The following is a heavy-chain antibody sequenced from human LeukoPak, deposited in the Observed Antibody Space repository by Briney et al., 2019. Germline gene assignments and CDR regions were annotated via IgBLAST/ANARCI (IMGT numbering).Heavy chain of an antibody. D-gene: IGHD3-3*01. CDR1: GVSISSGDYY. CDR2: IYYSEST. V-gene: IGHV4-30-4*01. Sequence: SETLSLTCTVSGVSISSGDYYWSWIRQPPGKGLEWIGYIYYSESTYYNPSLKSRVTISVDTSKNQFSLKLSSVTAADTAVYYCAREDSVRGYDFWSGYSPQGWFDPWGQGTLVTVSS. CDR3: AREDSVRGYDFWSGYSPQGWFDP. J-gene: IGHJ5*02.